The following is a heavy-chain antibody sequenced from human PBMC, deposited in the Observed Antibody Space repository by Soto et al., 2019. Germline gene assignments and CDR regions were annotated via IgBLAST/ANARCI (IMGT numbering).Heavy chain of an antibody. CDR3: ERVVSQGFDY. Sequence: ASVKVSCKASGYTFTSYDIHWVRQAPGQGLEWMGWISAYNGNTNYAQKLQGRVTMTTDTSTSTAYMELRSLRSDDTAAYYCERVVSQGFDYWGQGTLVTVSS. CDR1: GYTFTSYD. D-gene: IGHD2-21*01. V-gene: IGHV1-18*04. J-gene: IGHJ4*02. CDR2: ISAYNGNT.